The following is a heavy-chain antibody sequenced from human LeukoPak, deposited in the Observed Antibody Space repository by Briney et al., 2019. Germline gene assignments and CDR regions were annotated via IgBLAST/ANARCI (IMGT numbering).Heavy chain of an antibody. CDR3: ARESHSSSGWFDP. D-gene: IGHD6-6*01. J-gene: IGHJ5*02. CDR2: ISYDGSNK. CDR1: GFTFSSYA. V-gene: IGHV3-30*04. Sequence: GGSLRLSCAASGFTFSSYAMHWVRQAPGKGLEWVAVISYDGSNKYYADSVKGRFTISRDNSKNTLYLQMNSLRAEDTAVYYCARESHSSSGWFDPWGQGTLVTVSS.